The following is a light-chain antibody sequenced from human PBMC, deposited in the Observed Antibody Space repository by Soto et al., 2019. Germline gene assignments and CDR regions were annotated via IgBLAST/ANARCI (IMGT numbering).Light chain of an antibody. CDR1: QSVSSSF. Sequence: EIVVTQSQGTLSLSPGERATLSCRASQSVSSSFLAWYQQKPGQAPRLLIYGASSRATGIPDRFSGSGSGTDFTLTISRLEPEDFAVYYCQQYGSSPRTFGQGTKVDIK. CDR3: QQYGSSPRT. V-gene: IGKV3-20*01. CDR2: GAS. J-gene: IGKJ1*01.